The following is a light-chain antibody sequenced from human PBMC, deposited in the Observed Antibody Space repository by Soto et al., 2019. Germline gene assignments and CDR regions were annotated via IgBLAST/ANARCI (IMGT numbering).Light chain of an antibody. V-gene: IGKV3-15*01. CDR3: QQYNNWPWT. CDR1: QSVSSN. CDR2: GAS. Sequence: VLTQSPGTLSLSPGERATLSCRASQSVSSNLAWYQQKPGQAPRLLIYGASTRATGVPARFSGSGSGTEFTLTISSLQSEDFAVYYCQQYNNWPWTFGQGTKVDI. J-gene: IGKJ1*01.